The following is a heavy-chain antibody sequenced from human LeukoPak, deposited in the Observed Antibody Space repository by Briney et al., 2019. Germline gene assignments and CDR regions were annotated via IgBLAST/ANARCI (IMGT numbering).Heavy chain of an antibody. CDR3: ARDLGWFDP. J-gene: IGHJ5*02. Sequence: GGSLRLSCAASGFTFSSYWMSWVRQAPGKGLEWVSYISSSGSTIYYADSVKGRFTISRDNSKNTLYLQMNSLRAEDTAVYYCARDLGWFDPWGQGTLVTVSS. CDR2: ISSSGSTI. CDR1: GFTFSSYW. V-gene: IGHV3-48*01.